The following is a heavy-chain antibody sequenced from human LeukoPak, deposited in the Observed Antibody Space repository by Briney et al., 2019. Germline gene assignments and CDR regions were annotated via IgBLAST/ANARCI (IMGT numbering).Heavy chain of an antibody. CDR1: GYTFTSYD. Sequence: ASVKVSCKASGYTFTSYDINWVRQAPGQGLEWMGWVTPTTGNTGYAQKFQGRVTIARDTSIGTTYLELSSLRSEDTAMYYCARGGTQCMDYWGQGTLVTVSS. J-gene: IGHJ4*02. CDR2: VTPTTGNT. V-gene: IGHV1-8*03. CDR3: ARGGTQCMDY. D-gene: IGHD2-8*01.